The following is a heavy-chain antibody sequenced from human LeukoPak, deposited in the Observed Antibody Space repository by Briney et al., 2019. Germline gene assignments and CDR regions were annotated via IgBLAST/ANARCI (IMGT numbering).Heavy chain of an antibody. CDR3: ARGKTTVTPGYFDY. CDR1: GFTFSSYW. D-gene: IGHD4-17*01. CDR2: IKQDGSEG. V-gene: IGHV3-7*03. J-gene: IGHJ4*02. Sequence: GGSLGLSCVGSGFTFSSYWMSWVRQAPGRGLEWVANIKQDGSEGYYVDSVKGRFTISRDNAKNSLYLQMNSLRAEDTAVYYCARGKTTVTPGYFDYGGQGTLVTVSP.